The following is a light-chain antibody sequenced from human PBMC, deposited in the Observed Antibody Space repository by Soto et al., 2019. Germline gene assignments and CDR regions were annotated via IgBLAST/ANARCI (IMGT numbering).Light chain of an antibody. CDR3: QQYDTPPYT. Sequence: DIVMTQSPDSLAVSLGERATINCKSSQSVLYSSNNKNYLAWYQQKPGQPPKLLIYWASLRESGVPDRFSGSGSGSDFTLTISSLQAEDVAVYYCQQYDTPPYTFGHGTKLEIK. CDR2: WAS. CDR1: QSVLYSSNNKNY. J-gene: IGKJ2*01. V-gene: IGKV4-1*01.